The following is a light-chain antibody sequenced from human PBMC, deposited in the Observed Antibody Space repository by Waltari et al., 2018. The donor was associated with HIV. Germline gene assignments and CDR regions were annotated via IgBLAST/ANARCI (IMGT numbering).Light chain of an antibody. V-gene: IGLV2-11*01. CDR3: CSYAGSSFYV. J-gene: IGLJ1*01. Sequence: QSALTQPRSVSGSPGQSVTIPCTGTSSDVGTYNYVSWYQQHPGKAPKLILYDVSKRPSGVPDRFSGSKSGNTASLTISGLRVEDEVDYYCCSYAGSSFYVFGTGTQVTVL. CDR2: DVS. CDR1: SSDVGTYNY.